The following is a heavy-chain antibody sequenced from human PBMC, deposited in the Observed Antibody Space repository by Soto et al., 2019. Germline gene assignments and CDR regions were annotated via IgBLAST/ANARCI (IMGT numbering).Heavy chain of an antibody. J-gene: IGHJ4*02. Sequence: GGSLRLSCAASGFIFSNHAMSWVRQAPGKGLEWVSGISESGNLIYYADSVKGRFNMSRDNSKNTLYLQVNSLRAEDTAVYFCAKRQGIGSAAKNFDFWGQGTLVTVSS. D-gene: IGHD6-13*01. V-gene: IGHV3-23*01. CDR1: GFIFSNHA. CDR3: AKRQGIGSAAKNFDF. CDR2: ISESGNLI.